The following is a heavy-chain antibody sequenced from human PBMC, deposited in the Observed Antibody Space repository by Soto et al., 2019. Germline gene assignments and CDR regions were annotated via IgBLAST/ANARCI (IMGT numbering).Heavy chain of an antibody. CDR1: GYSFTSYW. CDR3: ARIGAGRARAVSWFVT. CDR2: IYPGDSDT. J-gene: IGHJ5*02. Sequence: PGASLKISCKGSGYSFTSYWIGWVRQMPGKYLAWMGIIYPGDSDTRYSPSFQGQVTIPADKSISTAYLQWSSLKAPDTAMYYCARIGAGRARAVSWFVTWGPGTLVAVSS. D-gene: IGHD3-16*01. V-gene: IGHV5-51*01.